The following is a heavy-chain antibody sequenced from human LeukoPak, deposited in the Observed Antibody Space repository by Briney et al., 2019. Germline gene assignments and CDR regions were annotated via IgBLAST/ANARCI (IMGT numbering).Heavy chain of an antibody. J-gene: IGHJ4*02. CDR3: ARGGDYYGSGIPFDY. D-gene: IGHD3-10*01. Sequence: SETLSLTCAVYGGSFSGYQWSWIRQPPGKGLKWIGEINHSGSTNYSPSLKSRLTISQDTSQNQFSLKLSSVTAADTAVYYCARGGDYYGSGIPFDYWGQGTLVTVSS. CDR2: INHSGST. CDR1: GGSFSGYQ. V-gene: IGHV4-34*01.